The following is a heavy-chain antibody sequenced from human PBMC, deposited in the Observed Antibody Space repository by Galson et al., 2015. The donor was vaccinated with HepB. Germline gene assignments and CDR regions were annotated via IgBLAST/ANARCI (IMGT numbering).Heavy chain of an antibody. V-gene: IGHV4-61*02. CDR1: GGSITSSNYC. Sequence: TLSLTCTVSGGSITSSNYCWTWIRQPAGKGLEWIGRIYSSGITNYHPSLKSRVTISVDTSKKLLSLKLTSVTAADTAVYYCARGVLLWSGPGGLDVWGQGTTVTISS. CDR2: IYSSGIT. J-gene: IGHJ6*02. D-gene: IGHD3-10*01. CDR3: ARGVLLWSGPGGLDV.